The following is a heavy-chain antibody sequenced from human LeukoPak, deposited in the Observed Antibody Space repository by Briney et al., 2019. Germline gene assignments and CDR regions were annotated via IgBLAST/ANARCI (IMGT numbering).Heavy chain of an antibody. V-gene: IGHV1-2*02. J-gene: IGHJ4*02. CDR1: GYTFIDYY. CDR3: ARGPNSGTDY. Sequence: ASVKVSFKASGYTFIDYYVHWVRQAPGQGLEWMGWVNPQSGGAIYAQKFQGRVTMTRDTSINTVYMEMSSLRSDYTAVYYCARGPNSGTDYWGQGTLVTVSS. D-gene: IGHD1-26*01. CDR2: VNPQSGGA.